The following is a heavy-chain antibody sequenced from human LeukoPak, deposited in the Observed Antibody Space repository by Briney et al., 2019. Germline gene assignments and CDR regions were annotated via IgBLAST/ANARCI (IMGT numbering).Heavy chain of an antibody. V-gene: IGHV3-74*01. CDR1: GFTFSSYW. J-gene: IGHJ3*02. D-gene: IGHD6-19*01. Sequence: PGGSLRLPCAASGFTFSSYWMHWVRQAPGKGLVWVSRINSDGSSTSYADSVKGRYTISRDNAKNTLYLQMNSQRAEDTAVYYCARVRYSSGWRNPMDAFDIWGQGTMVTVSS. CDR2: INSDGSST. CDR3: ARVRYSSGWRNPMDAFDI.